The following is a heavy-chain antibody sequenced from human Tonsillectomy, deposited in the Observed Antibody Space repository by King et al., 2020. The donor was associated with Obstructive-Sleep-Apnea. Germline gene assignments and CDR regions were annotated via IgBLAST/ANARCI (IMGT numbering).Heavy chain of an antibody. CDR3: ATAYYYGSGRHDAFDI. Sequence: VQLVESGGGLVQPGGSLRLSCAASGLTFNNYCMNWVRQAPGKGLEWVANIEQDGSDKYYVDSVKGRFAISRNNAKNSLYLQMNSLRPEDTAMYYCATAYYYGSGRHDAFDIWGQGTMVTVSS. CDR1: GLTFNNYC. V-gene: IGHV3-7*01. J-gene: IGHJ3*02. CDR2: IEQDGSDK. D-gene: IGHD3-10*01.